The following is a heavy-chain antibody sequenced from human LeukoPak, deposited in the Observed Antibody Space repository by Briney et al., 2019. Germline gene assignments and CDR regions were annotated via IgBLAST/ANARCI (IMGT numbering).Heavy chain of an antibody. CDR2: IYYSGST. Sequence: SETLSLTCTVSGGSISGSSYYWGWIRQPPGKGLEWIGSIYYSGSTYYNPSLKSRVTISVDTSKNQFSLKLSSVTAADTAVYYCARGRFRYYDILTGYSEFDYWGQGTLVTVSS. CDR3: ARGRFRYYDILTGYSEFDY. CDR1: GGSISGSSYY. D-gene: IGHD3-9*01. J-gene: IGHJ4*02. V-gene: IGHV4-39*01.